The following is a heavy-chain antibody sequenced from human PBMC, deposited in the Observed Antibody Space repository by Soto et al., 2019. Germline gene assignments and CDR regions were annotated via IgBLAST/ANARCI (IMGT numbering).Heavy chain of an antibody. CDR3: ARLRRHATVTTELLVYFDL. V-gene: IGHV4-39*01. D-gene: IGHD4-17*01. Sequence: QLQLQESGPGLVKPSETLSLTCTVSGGSISSSSYYWGWIRQPPGKGLEWIGSIYYSGSTYYNPSLKSRVTISVDTSKNQFSLKLSSVTAADTAVYYCARLRRHATVTTELLVYFDLWGRGTLVTVSS. CDR2: IYYSGST. J-gene: IGHJ2*01. CDR1: GGSISSSSYY.